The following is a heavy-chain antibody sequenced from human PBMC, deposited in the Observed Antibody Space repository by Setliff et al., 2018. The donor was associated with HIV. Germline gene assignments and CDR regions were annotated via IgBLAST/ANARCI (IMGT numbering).Heavy chain of an antibody. V-gene: IGHV5-10-1*04. J-gene: IGHJ4*02. D-gene: IGHD6-19*01. CDR1: GYNFTKYW. Sequence: GESLKISCKGSGYNFTKYWINWVRQMPGKGLEYMGRIDPHDSYTNYSPSFQGQVTFSVDQSLSTAYLQWDRLKASDTAIYFCAREGGTGWFGVSAFDYWGQGALVTVSS. CDR3: AREGGTGWFGVSAFDY. CDR2: IDPHDSYT.